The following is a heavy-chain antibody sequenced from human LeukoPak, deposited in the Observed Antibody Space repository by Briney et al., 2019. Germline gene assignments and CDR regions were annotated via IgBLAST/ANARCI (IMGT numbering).Heavy chain of an antibody. J-gene: IGHJ3*01. Sequence: PGGSLRLSCASSVFTLNIYDMNWVRQAPGRGLEWGSYISNSGSTKYYADSVKGRFTISRDNAKKSLYVQMNSLRAEDTAVYYCARDSGYGFDVWGQGTMVTVSS. D-gene: IGHD3-10*01. CDR2: ISNSGSTK. V-gene: IGHV3-48*03. CDR1: VFTLNIYD. CDR3: ARDSGYGFDV.